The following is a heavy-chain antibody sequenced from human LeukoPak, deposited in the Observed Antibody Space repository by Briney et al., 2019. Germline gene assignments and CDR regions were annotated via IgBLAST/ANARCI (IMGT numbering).Heavy chain of an antibody. V-gene: IGHV4-59*11. Sequence: PPETLSLTCTVSGGSFSSHYWSWIRQPPGKGLEWIGYISYIGGTNYNPSLKSRVTISVDTSKNQFSLKLSSVTAADTAVYYCARDPTTVTKGLDIWGQGTMVTVSS. CDR3: ARDPTTVTKGLDI. J-gene: IGHJ3*02. CDR2: ISYIGGT. CDR1: GGSFSSHY. D-gene: IGHD4-17*01.